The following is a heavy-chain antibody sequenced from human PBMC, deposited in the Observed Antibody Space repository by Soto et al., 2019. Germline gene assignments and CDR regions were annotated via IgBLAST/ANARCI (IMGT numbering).Heavy chain of an antibody. CDR3: AKVPAPVPAAIGYYGMDV. CDR2: ISGSGGST. V-gene: IGHV3-23*01. J-gene: IGHJ6*02. D-gene: IGHD2-2*01. Sequence: GGSLRLSCAASGFTFSSYAMSWFRQAPGKGLEWVSAISGSGGSTYYADSVKGRFTISRDNSKNTLYLQMNSLRAEDTAVYYCAKVPAPVPAAIGYYGMDVWGQGTTVTVSS. CDR1: GFTFSSYA.